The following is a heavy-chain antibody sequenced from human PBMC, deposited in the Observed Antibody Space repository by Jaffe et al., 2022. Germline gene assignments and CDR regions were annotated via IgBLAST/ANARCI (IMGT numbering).Heavy chain of an antibody. CDR1: GYSISSGYY. D-gene: IGHD2-2*01. Sequence: QVQLQESGPGLVKPSETLSLTCAVSGYSISSGYYWGWIRQPPGKGLEWIGSIYHSGSTYYNPSLKSRVTISVDTSKNQFSLKLSSVTAADTAVYYCARVRTSFHLYYFDYWGQGTLVTVSS. CDR3: ARVRTSFHLYYFDY. V-gene: IGHV4-38-2*01. CDR2: IYHSGST. J-gene: IGHJ4*02.